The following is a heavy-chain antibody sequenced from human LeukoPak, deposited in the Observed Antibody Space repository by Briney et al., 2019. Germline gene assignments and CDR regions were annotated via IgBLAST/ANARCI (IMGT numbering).Heavy chain of an antibody. J-gene: IGHJ5*02. CDR1: GGSFSGYY. Sequence: SETLSLTCAVYGGSFSGYYWGWIRRPPGTRLEWIGSFYYGGSTYYNPSLKSRVTISVDTSKNQFSLKLNSVTAADTAVYYCARNYYDSSDYFDPWGQGALVTVSS. V-gene: IGHV4-38-2*01. CDR3: ARNYYDSSDYFDP. CDR2: FYYGGST. D-gene: IGHD3-22*01.